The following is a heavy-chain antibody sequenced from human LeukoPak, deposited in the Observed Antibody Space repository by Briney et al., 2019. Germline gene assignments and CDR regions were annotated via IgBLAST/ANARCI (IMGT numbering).Heavy chain of an antibody. V-gene: IGHV3-23*01. J-gene: IGHJ4*02. D-gene: IGHD6-13*01. Sequence: PGGSLRLSCAASGFTFSSYAMSWVRQAPGKGLEWVSAISGSGGSTYYADSVKGRFTISRDNSKNTLYLQMNSLRAEDTAVYYCAKAYTAAGNELTDYWGQGTLVTVSS. CDR2: ISGSGGST. CDR3: AKAYTAAGNELTDY. CDR1: GFTFSSYA.